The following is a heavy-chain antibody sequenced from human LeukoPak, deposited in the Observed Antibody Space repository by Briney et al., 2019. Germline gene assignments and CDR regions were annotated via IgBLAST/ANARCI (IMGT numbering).Heavy chain of an antibody. J-gene: IGHJ4*02. CDR2: ISYDGSNK. D-gene: IGHD6-19*01. Sequence: GGSLRLSCAASGFTFSDYAMHWVRQAPGKGLEWVAVISYDGSNKYYADSVKGRFTISRDNSKNTLYLQMNSLRAEDTAVYYCARNIAVAGVVLDYWGQGTLVTVSS. V-gene: IGHV3-30*04. CDR3: ARNIAVAGVVLDY. CDR1: GFTFSDYA.